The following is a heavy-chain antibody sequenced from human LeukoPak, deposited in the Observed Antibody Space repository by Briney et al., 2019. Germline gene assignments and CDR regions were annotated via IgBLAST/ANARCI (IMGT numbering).Heavy chain of an antibody. V-gene: IGHV5-51*01. CDR2: IYPGDSDT. CDR3: ARRVASFGSGSYLDY. J-gene: IGHJ4*02. Sequence: GESLKISCKGSGYSFSNFWIAWVRQMPGKGLEWMGIIYPGDSDTRYSPSFQGQVTISADKTISTAYLQWSSLKASDTAMYYCARRVASFGSGSYLDYWGQGTLVTVSS. CDR1: GYSFSNFW. D-gene: IGHD3-10*01.